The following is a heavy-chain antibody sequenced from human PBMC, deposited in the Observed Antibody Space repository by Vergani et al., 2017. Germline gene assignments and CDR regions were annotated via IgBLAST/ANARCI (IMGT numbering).Heavy chain of an antibody. CDR2: IYWNDDQ. D-gene: IGHD1-26*01. V-gene: IGHV2-5*04. J-gene: IGHJ6*03. Sequence: QITLKESGPTLVKPTQTLTLPFTFSGFSLNTRGVTVAWIRQPPGKALDWLALIYWNDDQHYSPSLNNRVTITKDTSKNQVVLTMTNMDYVDTGTYYCVYRKTEGGATGCFFPFYYYYYMDVWGKGTTVTVSS. CDR3: VYRKTEGGATGCFFPFYYYYYMDV. CDR1: GFSLNTRGVT.